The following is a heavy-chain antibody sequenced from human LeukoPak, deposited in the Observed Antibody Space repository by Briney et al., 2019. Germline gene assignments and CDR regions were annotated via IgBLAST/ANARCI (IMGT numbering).Heavy chain of an antibody. D-gene: IGHD4-11*01. Sequence: GGSLRLSCAASGFTFSSYAMHWVRQAPGKGLEWVAVISYDGSNKYYADSVKGRFTISRDNSKNTLYLQMNSLRAEDTAVYYCARDHYGNYGSFDYWGQGTLVTVSS. V-gene: IGHV3-30*04. J-gene: IGHJ4*02. CDR3: ARDHYGNYGSFDY. CDR2: ISYDGSNK. CDR1: GFTFSSYA.